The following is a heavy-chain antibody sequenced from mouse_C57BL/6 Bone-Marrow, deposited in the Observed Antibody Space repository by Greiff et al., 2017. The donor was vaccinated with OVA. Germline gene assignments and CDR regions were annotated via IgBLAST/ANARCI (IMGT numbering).Heavy chain of an antibody. V-gene: IGHV1-15*01. CDR2: IDPETGGT. CDR1: GYTFTDYE. Sequence: QVQLKESGAELVRPGASVTLSCKASGYTFTDYEMHWVKQTPVHGLEWIGAIDPETGGTAYNQKFKGKAILTADKSSRTAYMELRSLTSEDSAVYYCTRGILPHYYAMDYWGQGTSVTVSS. D-gene: IGHD1-1*01. J-gene: IGHJ4*01. CDR3: TRGILPHYYAMDY.